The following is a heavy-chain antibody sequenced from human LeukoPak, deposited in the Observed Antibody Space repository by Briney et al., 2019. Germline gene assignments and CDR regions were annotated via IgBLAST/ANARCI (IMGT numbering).Heavy chain of an antibody. V-gene: IGHV4-34*01. CDR3: ARGGDDSSGYYPEGFDY. J-gene: IGHJ4*02. CDR1: GGSFSGYY. CDR2: INHSGST. D-gene: IGHD3-22*01. Sequence: SETLSLTCAVYGGSFSGYYWSWLRQPPGKGLEWIGEINHSGSTNYNPSLKSRVTISVDTSKNQFSLKLSSVTAADTAVYYCARGGDDSSGYYPEGFDYWGQGTLVTVSS.